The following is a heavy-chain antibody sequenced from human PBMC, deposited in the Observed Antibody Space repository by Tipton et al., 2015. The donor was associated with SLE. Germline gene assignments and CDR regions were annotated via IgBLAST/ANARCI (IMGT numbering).Heavy chain of an antibody. D-gene: IGHD5-12*01. CDR2: INQSGST. V-gene: IGHV4-34*01. CDR1: GGSFSVCY. CDR3: ARGGASSKWLDP. J-gene: IGHJ3*01. Sequence: TLSLTCAVYGGSFSVCYWSWIRQSPGKGLEWIGEINQSGSTNYNPSLKGRVTISVDTSKNQFSLKVTSVTAADTAVYYCARGGASSKWLDPWGQGTMVTVSS.